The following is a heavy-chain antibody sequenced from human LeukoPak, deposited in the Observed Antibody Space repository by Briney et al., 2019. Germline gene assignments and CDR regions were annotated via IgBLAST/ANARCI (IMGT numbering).Heavy chain of an antibody. J-gene: IGHJ4*02. V-gene: IGHV3-23*01. Sequence: GGSLRLSCAASGFTFSSYAMSWVRQAPGKGLGWVSAISGSGGSTYYADSVKGRFTISRDNSKNTLYLHMDSLRAEDTAVYYCARGAYSSGWAYFDHWGQGTLVTVSS. CDR1: GFTFSSYA. CDR3: ARGAYSSGWAYFDH. CDR2: ISGSGGST. D-gene: IGHD6-19*01.